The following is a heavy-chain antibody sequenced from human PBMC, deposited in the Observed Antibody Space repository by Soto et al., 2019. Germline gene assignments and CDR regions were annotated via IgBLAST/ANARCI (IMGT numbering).Heavy chain of an antibody. CDR2: ISGSGGST. CDR3: AKGVHYYDSSGYYYFDY. Sequence: GGSLRLSCAASGFTFSSYAMSWVRQAPGKGLEWVSAISGSGGSTYYADSVKGRFTISRDNSKNTLYLQMNSLRAEDTAVYYCAKGVHYYDSSGYYYFDYWGQGTLVTVSS. CDR1: GFTFSSYA. D-gene: IGHD3-22*01. J-gene: IGHJ4*02. V-gene: IGHV3-23*01.